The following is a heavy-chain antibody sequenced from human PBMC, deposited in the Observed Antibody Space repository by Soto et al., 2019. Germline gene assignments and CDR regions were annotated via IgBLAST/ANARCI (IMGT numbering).Heavy chain of an antibody. CDR2: IYSGGST. Sequence: EVQLVETGGGLIQPGGSLRLSCAASGFTVSSNYMSWVRQAPGKGLEWVSVIYSGGSTYYADSVKGRFTISRDHSKNTLYLKMHRLRAEDTAVYYCARSTYYYDSSGYYLNHPLYYYYGMDVRGQGTTVTVSS. J-gene: IGHJ6*02. CDR1: GFTVSSNY. D-gene: IGHD3-22*01. V-gene: IGHV3-53*02. CDR3: ARSTYYYDSSGYYLNHPLYYYYGMDV.